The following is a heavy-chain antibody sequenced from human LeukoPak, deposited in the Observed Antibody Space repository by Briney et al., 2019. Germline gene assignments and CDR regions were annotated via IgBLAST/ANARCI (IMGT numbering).Heavy chain of an antibody. Sequence: WGSLRLSCAAAGFTFSNYALHWDRQAQGKGLEWVSGISVSGGSIYYADSVTGRFTISRDNSKDTLYLQMNSLRVEDTALYYCAKEHSVLTMMRGLDSWGQGTLVTVSS. CDR3: AKEHSVLTMMRGLDS. CDR2: ISVSGGSI. D-gene: IGHD3-22*01. J-gene: IGHJ4*02. CDR1: GFTFSNYA. V-gene: IGHV3-23*01.